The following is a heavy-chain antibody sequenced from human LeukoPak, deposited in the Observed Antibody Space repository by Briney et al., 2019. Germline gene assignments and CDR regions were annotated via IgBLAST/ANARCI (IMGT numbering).Heavy chain of an antibody. Sequence: TSETLSLTCAVYGGSFSGYYWSWIRQPPGKGLEWIGEINHSGSTNYNPSLKSRVTISVDTSKNQFSLKLSSVTAADTAVYYCERVVRGVIISWGQGTLVSVCS. J-gene: IGHJ4*02. CDR1: GGSFSGYY. D-gene: IGHD3-10*01. CDR2: INHSGST. V-gene: IGHV4-34*01. CDR3: ERVVRGVIIS.